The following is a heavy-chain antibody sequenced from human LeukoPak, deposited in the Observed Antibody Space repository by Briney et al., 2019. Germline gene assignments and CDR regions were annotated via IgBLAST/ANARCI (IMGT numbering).Heavy chain of an antibody. D-gene: IGHD4-17*01. V-gene: IGHV3-48*01. Sequence: GGSLRLSCAASGFTFSSYSMNWVRQAPGKGLEWVSYISSSSSTIYYADSVEGRFTISRDNAKNSLYLQMNSLRAEDTAVYYCARVATVTTWDYWGQGTLVTVSS. CDR3: ARVATVTTWDY. J-gene: IGHJ4*02. CDR2: ISSSSSTI. CDR1: GFTFSSYS.